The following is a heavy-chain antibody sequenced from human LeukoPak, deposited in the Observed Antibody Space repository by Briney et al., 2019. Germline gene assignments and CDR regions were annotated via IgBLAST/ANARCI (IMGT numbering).Heavy chain of an antibody. CDR2: IYYSGST. Sequence: SQTLSPTCTVYGGSLSSNYWSWIRQPPGKGLEWIGYIYYSGSTNYDPSLKSRVTISVDTSKNQLSLKLSSVTAADTAVCYCAAVDDGGFGVDYWGQGALVTVSS. J-gene: IGHJ4*02. CDR1: GGSLSSNY. D-gene: IGHD1-1*01. V-gene: IGHV4-59*01. CDR3: AAVDDGGFGVDY.